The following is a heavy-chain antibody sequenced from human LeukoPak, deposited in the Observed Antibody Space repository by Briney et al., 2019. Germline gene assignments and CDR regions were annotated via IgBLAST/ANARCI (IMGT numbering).Heavy chain of an antibody. D-gene: IGHD3-22*01. J-gene: IGHJ4*02. V-gene: IGHV1-69*04. Sequence: GSSVKVSCKASGGTFSSYAISWVRQAPGQGLEWMGRIIPILGIANYAQKFQGRVTITADKSTSTAYMELSSLRSEDTAVYYCARDLYDSSGCLPFDYWGQGTLVTVSS. CDR1: GGTFSSYA. CDR2: IIPILGIA. CDR3: ARDLYDSSGCLPFDY.